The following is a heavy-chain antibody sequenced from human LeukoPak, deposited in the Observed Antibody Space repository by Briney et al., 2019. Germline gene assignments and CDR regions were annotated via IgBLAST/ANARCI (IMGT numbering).Heavy chain of an antibody. J-gene: IGHJ6*02. D-gene: IGHD6-13*01. Sequence: ASVKVSCKASGYTFTGYYMHWVRQAPGQGLEWMGWINPNSGGTNYAQKFQGWVTMTRDTSISTAYMELSRLRSDDTAVYYCARATTGAAAGTKLLNYYYGMDVWGQGPRSPSP. V-gene: IGHV1-2*04. CDR1: GYTFTGYY. CDR3: ARATTGAAAGTKLLNYYYGMDV. CDR2: INPNSGGT.